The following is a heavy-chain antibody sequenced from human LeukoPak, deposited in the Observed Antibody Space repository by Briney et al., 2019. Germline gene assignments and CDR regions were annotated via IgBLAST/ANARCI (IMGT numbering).Heavy chain of an antibody. CDR2: FDPEDGET. CDR3: ATPRWYLQDPFDY. V-gene: IGHV1-24*01. J-gene: IGHJ4*02. D-gene: IGHD2-15*01. CDR1: GYTLTELS. Sequence: VASVKVSCKVSGYTLTELSMHWVRQAPGKGLEWMGGFDPEDGETIYAQKFQGRVTMTEDTSTDTAYMELSSLRSEDTAVYYRATPRWYLQDPFDYWGQGTLVTVSS.